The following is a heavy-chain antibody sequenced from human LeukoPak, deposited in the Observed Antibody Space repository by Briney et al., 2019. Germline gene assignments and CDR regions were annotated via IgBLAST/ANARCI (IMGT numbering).Heavy chain of an antibody. CDR1: GYTFTSYG. V-gene: IGHV1-18*01. Sequence: ASVKVSCKASGYTFTSYGISWARQAPGQGLEWMGWISAYNGNTNYAQKLQGRVTMTTDTSTSTAYMELRSLRSDDTAVYYCASFGVGASLNAFDIWGQGTMVTVSS. CDR2: ISAYNGNT. D-gene: IGHD1-26*01. CDR3: ASFGVGASLNAFDI. J-gene: IGHJ3*02.